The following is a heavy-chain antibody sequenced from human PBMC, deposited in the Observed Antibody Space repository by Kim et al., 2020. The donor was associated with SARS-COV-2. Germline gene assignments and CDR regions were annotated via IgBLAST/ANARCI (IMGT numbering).Heavy chain of an antibody. J-gene: IGHJ6*02. V-gene: IGHV3-15*01. CDR2: IKSKTDGGTT. D-gene: IGHD3-9*01. CDR1: GFTFSNAW. Sequence: GGSLRLSCAASGFTFSNAWMSWVRQAPGKGLEWVGRIKSKTDGGTTDYAAPVKGRFTISRDDSKNTLYLQMNSLKTEDTAVYYCTTLLRYFDWLAVKYYYYGMDVWRQGNTVTVSS. CDR3: TTLLRYFDWLAVKYYYYGMDV.